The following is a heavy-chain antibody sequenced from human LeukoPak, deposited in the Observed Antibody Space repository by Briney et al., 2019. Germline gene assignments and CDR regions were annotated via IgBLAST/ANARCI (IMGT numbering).Heavy chain of an antibody. V-gene: IGHV3-53*01. CDR2: IYSGGST. CDR3: AKAGISSLLYFDY. Sequence: GGSLRLSCAASGFTVSSSYMSWVRQAPGKGLEWVSIIYSGGSTYYADSVEGRFTISRDNSKNTLYLQMNSLRAEDTAVYYCAKAGISSLLYFDYWGQGTLVTVSS. J-gene: IGHJ4*02. D-gene: IGHD2-21*01. CDR1: GFTVSSSY.